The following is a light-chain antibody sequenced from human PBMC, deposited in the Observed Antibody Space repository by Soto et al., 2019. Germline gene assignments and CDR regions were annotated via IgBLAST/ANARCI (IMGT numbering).Light chain of an antibody. CDR3: QQRSNLPPYS. CDR2: DAS. CDR1: QSVSSY. Sequence: EIVLTQSPATLSLSPGERATLSCRASQSVSSYLAWYKQKPGQAPRLLIYDASNRATGIPARFSGSGSGTDFTLTISSLEPEDFAVYYCQQRSNLPPYSFGQGPKLEIK. V-gene: IGKV3-11*01. J-gene: IGKJ2*01.